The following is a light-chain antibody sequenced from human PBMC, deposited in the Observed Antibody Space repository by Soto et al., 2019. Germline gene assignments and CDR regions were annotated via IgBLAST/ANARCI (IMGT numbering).Light chain of an antibody. CDR2: DVS. V-gene: IGLV2-14*03. CDR1: SSDVGGYNY. CDR3: CSYTTSNTRQIV. Sequence: VLTQPASVSWSPGQSITISCTGTSSDVGGYNYVSWYQQHPGKAPKFMIYDVSSRPSGVSNRFSGSKSGNTASLTISGLQAEDEADYYCCSYTTSNTRQIVFGTGTKVTVL. J-gene: IGLJ1*01.